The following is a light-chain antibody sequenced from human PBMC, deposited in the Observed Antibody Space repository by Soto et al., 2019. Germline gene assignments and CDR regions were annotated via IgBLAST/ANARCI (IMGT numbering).Light chain of an antibody. V-gene: IGLV1-40*01. CDR1: SSNFGAGYE. CDR3: QSFDSSLRVYV. Sequence: QSVLTQPPSVSGAPGQRVTISCTGSSSNFGAGYEVHWYKQLPGAAPTLVIFNNLNRPSGVPERFSGSKSGTSASLVISGLQAEDEADYYCQSFDSSLRVYVFGSGTNVTAL. CDR2: NNL. J-gene: IGLJ1*01.